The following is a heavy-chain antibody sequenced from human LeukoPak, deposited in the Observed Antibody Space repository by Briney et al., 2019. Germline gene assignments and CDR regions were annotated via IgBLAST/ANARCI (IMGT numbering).Heavy chain of an antibody. CDR3: ARAAPALGAAMAPDGY. V-gene: IGHV1-46*01. CDR2: INPSGGST. CDR1: GYTFTSYY. J-gene: IGHJ4*02. D-gene: IGHD2-2*01. Sequence: ASVKVSCKASGYTFTSYYMHWVRQAPGQGLEWMGIINPSGGSTSYAQKFQGRVTMTRDTSTSTVYMELSSLRSEDTAVYYCARAAPALGAAMAPDGYWGQGTLVTVSS.